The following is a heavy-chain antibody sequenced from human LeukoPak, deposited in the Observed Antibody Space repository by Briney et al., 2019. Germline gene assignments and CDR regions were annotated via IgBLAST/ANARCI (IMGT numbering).Heavy chain of an antibody. CDR2: IYYSGST. J-gene: IGHJ5*02. V-gene: IGHV4-59*01. Sequence: PSETLSLTCTVSGGSTSSYYWSWIRQPPGKGLEWIGYIYYSGSTNYNPSLKSRVTISVDTSKNQFSLKLSSVTAADTAVYYCARCSSGWYEIWFDPWGQGTLVTVSS. CDR3: ARCSSGWYEIWFDP. D-gene: IGHD6-19*01. CDR1: GGSTSSYY.